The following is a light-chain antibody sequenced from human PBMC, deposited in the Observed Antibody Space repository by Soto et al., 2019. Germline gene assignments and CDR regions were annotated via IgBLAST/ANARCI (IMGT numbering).Light chain of an antibody. CDR1: SSDVGGYNY. CDR3: SSFAGNNNLV. Sequence: QSALTQPPSASGSPGQSVTISCTGTSSDVGGYNYVSWYQQHPGKAPKLMISEVSKRPSGVPDRCSDSKSGNTASLTVSGLQAEDEADYYCSSFAGNNNLVFGGGTKLTDL. J-gene: IGLJ2*01. CDR2: EVS. V-gene: IGLV2-8*01.